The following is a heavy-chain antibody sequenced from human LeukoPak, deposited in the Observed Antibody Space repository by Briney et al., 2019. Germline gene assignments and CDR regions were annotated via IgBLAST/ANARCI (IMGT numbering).Heavy chain of an antibody. CDR1: GGTFSSYA. D-gene: IGHD3-10*01. J-gene: IGHJ6*02. V-gene: IGHV1-69*04. CDR3: ATRFGGYYYYYGMDV. Sequence: GASVTVSCRASGGTFSSYAISWVRQAPGQGLEWMGRIIPILGIANYAQKFQGRATITADKSTSTAYMELSSLRSEDTAVYYCATRFGGYYYYYGMDVWGQGTTVTVSS. CDR2: IIPILGIA.